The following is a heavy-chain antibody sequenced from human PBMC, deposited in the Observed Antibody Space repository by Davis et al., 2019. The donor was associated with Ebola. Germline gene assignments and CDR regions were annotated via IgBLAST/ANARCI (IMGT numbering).Heavy chain of an antibody. V-gene: IGHV1-69*04. CDR3: VRDYNGSWFGWFDP. D-gene: IGHD6-13*01. Sequence: SVKVSCKASGGTFSSYTISWVRQAPGQGLEWMGRIIPILGIANYAQKFQGRVAITADESTSTAYMELNSLRSEDSAVYYCVRDYNGSWFGWFDPWGQGTLVTVSS. CDR1: GGTFSSYT. CDR2: IIPILGIA. J-gene: IGHJ5*02.